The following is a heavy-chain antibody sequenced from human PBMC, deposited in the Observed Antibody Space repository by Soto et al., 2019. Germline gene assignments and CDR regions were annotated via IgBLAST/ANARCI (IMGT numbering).Heavy chain of an antibody. CDR2: INPNSGGT. V-gene: IGHV1-2*04. CDR1: GYTFTGYY. CDR3: ARDSYDSSGYPFDY. Sequence: ASVKVSCTASGYTFTGYYMHWVRQAPGQGLEWMGWINPNSGGTNYAQKFQGWVTMTRDTSTSTAYMELRSLRSDDTAVYYCARDSYDSSGYPFDYWGQGTLVTVSS. D-gene: IGHD3-22*01. J-gene: IGHJ4*02.